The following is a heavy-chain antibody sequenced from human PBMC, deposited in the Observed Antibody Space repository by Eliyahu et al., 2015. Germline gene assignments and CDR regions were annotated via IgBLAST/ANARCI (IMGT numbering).Heavy chain of an antibody. CDR1: GFTFSSXS. V-gene: IGHV3-21*01. D-gene: IGHD6-19*01. J-gene: IGHJ4*02. CDR3: ARSGGWTLRY. Sequence: VQLVESGGGLVKPGGSLRLSXXASGFTFSSXSMNXVRQAPGKGLEWVSSISSSSSYIYYADSVKGRFTISRDNAKNSLYLQMNSLRAEDTAVYYCARSGGWTLRYWGQGTLVTVSS. CDR2: ISSSSSYI.